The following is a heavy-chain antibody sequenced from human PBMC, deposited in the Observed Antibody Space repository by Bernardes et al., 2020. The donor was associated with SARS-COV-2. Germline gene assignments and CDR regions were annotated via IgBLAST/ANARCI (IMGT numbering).Heavy chain of an antibody. V-gene: IGHV1-2*02. CDR2: INPNSGGT. J-gene: IGHJ4*02. CDR3: ARRAHVVVPAAPIDY. Sequence: ASVKVSCKASGYTFTGYYMHWVRQAPGQGLEWMGWINPNSGGTNYAQKFQGRVTMTRDTSISTAYMELSRLRSDDTAVYYCARRAHVVVPAAPIDYWGQGTLVTVSS. D-gene: IGHD2-2*01. CDR1: GYTFTGYY.